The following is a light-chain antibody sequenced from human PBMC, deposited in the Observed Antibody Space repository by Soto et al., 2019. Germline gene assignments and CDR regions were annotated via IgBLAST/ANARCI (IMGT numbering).Light chain of an antibody. CDR1: QSVGSGY. CDR3: QQYTTSPFT. J-gene: IGKJ3*01. Sequence: IVLTQSPGTLSLSPGERATLSCRASQSVGSGYLAWYQQKPGQAPRLLIYGASIRATGIPDRFTGSGSGTHFTLTISRLEPEDFALYYCQQYTTSPFTFGPGTKVDFK. CDR2: GAS. V-gene: IGKV3-20*01.